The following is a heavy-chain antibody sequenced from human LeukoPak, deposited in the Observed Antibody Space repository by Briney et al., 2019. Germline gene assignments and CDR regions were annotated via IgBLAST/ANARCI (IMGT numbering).Heavy chain of an antibody. Sequence: GGSLRLSCAASGFTSRTYWMHWVRQAPGKGLVWVSRIKGDGSGAIYADSVKGRFTISRDNAENTLYLQMNSLRAEDTAVYYCARSSSGYFLWGQGTLVTVSS. CDR1: GFTSRTYW. CDR2: IKGDGSGA. V-gene: IGHV3-74*01. J-gene: IGHJ4*02. D-gene: IGHD3-22*01. CDR3: ARSSSGYFL.